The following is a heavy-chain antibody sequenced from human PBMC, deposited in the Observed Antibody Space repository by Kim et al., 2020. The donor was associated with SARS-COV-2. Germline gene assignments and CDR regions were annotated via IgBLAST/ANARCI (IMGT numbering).Heavy chain of an antibody. J-gene: IGHJ6*01. Sequence: SETLSLTCTVSGGSISSSSYYWGWIRQPPGKGLEWIGSIYYSGSTYYNPSLKSRVTISVDTSKNQFSLKLSSVTAADTAVYYCARDLGWPPTDYYGMDVWGQGTTVTVSS. V-gene: IGHV4-39*07. CDR1: GGSISSSSYY. CDR2: IYYSGST. CDR3: ARDLGWPPTDYYGMDV. D-gene: IGHD2-21*01.